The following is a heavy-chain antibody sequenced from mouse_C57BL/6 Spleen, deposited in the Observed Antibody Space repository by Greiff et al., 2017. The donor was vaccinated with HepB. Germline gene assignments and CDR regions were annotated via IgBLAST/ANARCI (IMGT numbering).Heavy chain of an antibody. Sequence: VQLQQSGPELVKPGASVKISCKASDYAFSSSWMNWVKQRPGKGLEWIGRIYPGDGDTNYNGKFEGKATLTADKSSSTAYMQLSSLTSEDSAVYFCARRRYDYFDYWGQGTTLTVSS. J-gene: IGHJ2*01. D-gene: IGHD2-3*01. V-gene: IGHV1-82*01. CDR3: ARRRYDYFDY. CDR2: IYPGDGDT. CDR1: DYAFSSSW.